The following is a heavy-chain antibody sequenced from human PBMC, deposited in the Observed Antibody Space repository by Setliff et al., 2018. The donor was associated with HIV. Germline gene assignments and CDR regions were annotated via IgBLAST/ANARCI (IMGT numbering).Heavy chain of an antibody. Sequence: LRLSCVASEFNVDNYWMSWVRQAPGKGLMWVANIKQDGREKYYVDSAKGRFTISRDNAKNSLYLQMNSLRAEDTAVYYCARNTDVDSVYRPFHIWGQGTMVTVSS. CDR2: IKQDGREK. CDR1: EFNVDNYW. V-gene: IGHV3-7*03. CDR3: ARNTDVDSVYRPFHI. D-gene: IGHD1-26*01. J-gene: IGHJ3*02.